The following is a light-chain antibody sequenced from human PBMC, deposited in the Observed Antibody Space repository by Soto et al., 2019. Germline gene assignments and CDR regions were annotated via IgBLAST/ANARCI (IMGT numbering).Light chain of an antibody. Sequence: QAVVTQPPSASGTPGQRVTISCSGSSSNIGSNTVNWYQQLPGTAPKLLIYSNNQRPSGVPDRFSGSKSGTSASLAISGLQSEDEADYYCQSYDNSLLAYVFGGGTKLTVL. V-gene: IGLV1-44*01. CDR3: QSYDNSLLAYV. CDR1: SSNIGSNT. CDR2: SNN. J-gene: IGLJ2*01.